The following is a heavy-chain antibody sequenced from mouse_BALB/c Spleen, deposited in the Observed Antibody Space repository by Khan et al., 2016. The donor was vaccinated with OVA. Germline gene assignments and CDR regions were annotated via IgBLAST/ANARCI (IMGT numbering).Heavy chain of an antibody. CDR1: GFTLTDYY. CDR2: IRNKADGYTT. J-gene: IGHJ2*01. Sequence: EVELVESGGGLVQSGGSLRLTCATSGFTLTDYYMTWVRQPPGKALEWLGFIRNKADGYTTEYSASVKGRFAMSRDNSQSILYLHMTTLRTEDSATYYCARGQVGSYFDYWGQGTTLTVSS. CDR3: ARGQVGSYFDY. V-gene: IGHV7-3*02. D-gene: IGHD4-1*02.